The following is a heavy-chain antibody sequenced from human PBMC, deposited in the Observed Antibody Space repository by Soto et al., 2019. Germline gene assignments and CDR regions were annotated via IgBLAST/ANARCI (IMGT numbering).Heavy chain of an antibody. V-gene: IGHV4-34*01. CDR2: INDSGNI. CDR1: GGSFSGYQ. CDR3: ARGLIVWFGELSRLGGYYSYMDV. Sequence: QVQLQQWGAGLLKPSETLSLTCAVYGGSFSGYQWSWIRQTPGKGLEWIGEINDSGNINYNPSLKSRVTILVDTAKKQIPLKLSSVTSADTAVYYCARGLIVWFGELSRLGGYYSYMDVWGKGTTVTVSS. J-gene: IGHJ6*03. D-gene: IGHD3-10*01.